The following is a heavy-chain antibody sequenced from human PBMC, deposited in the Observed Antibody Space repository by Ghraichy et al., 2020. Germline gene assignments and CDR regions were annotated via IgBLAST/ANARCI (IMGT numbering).Heavy chain of an antibody. CDR1: NDSINAYY. V-gene: IGHV4-4*07. Sequence: SETLSLTYSVSNDSINAYYWNWVRQPAGKGLEWIGRIYASGSTNYNPSLQHRVSMSIDTSETQFSLKLNSLTAADTAVYFCARGRDGYNALGGQGTMFSVT. CDR2: IYASGST. CDR3: ARGRDGYNAL. J-gene: IGHJ3*01. D-gene: IGHD5-24*01.